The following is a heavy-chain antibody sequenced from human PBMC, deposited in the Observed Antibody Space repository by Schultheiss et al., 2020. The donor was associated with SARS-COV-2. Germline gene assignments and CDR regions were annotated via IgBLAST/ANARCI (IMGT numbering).Heavy chain of an antibody. CDR1: GGSISSYY. CDR3: AKSKDLGYCSSTSCYTFDY. CDR2: IYYSGST. D-gene: IGHD2-2*02. V-gene: IGHV4-59*01. Sequence: SQTLSLTCTVSGGSISSYYWSWIRQPPGKGLEWIGYIYYSGSTNYNPSLKSRVTISVDTSKNQFSLKLSSVTAADTAVYYCAKSKDLGYCSSTSCYTFDYWGQGTLVTVSS. J-gene: IGHJ4*02.